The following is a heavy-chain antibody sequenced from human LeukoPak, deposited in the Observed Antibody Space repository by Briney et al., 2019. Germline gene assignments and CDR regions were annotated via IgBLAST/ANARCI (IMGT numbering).Heavy chain of an antibody. Sequence: SETLSLTCTVSGGSIRSYYWSWIRQPPGKGLEWVGCIYYSGSNNYNPSLKGGVTILVDTSKNQFSLKVSSVTAADTAVYYCARHPESSCYPYFGYWGQGALVTVSS. J-gene: IGHJ4*02. CDR1: GGSIRSYY. CDR3: ARHPESSCYPYFGY. CDR2: IYYSGSN. D-gene: IGHD6-19*01. V-gene: IGHV4-59*08.